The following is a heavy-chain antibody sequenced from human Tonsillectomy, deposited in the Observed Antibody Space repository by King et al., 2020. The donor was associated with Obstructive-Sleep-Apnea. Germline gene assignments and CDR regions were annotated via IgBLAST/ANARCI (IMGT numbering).Heavy chain of an antibody. CDR2: LSYDGTNK. J-gene: IGHJ4*02. CDR1: GFIFSGYA. V-gene: IGHV3-30*04. Sequence: QLVQSGGGVVQPGRSLRLSCAASGFIFSGYAMHWVRQAPGKGLEWVAVLSYDGTNKYYADSVKGRFTISRDNSKNTLYLQMNSLRAEDTAVYFCARDPYYDILTGHQSIDYWGQGTLVTVSS. CDR3: ARDPYYDILTGHQSIDY. D-gene: IGHD3-9*01.